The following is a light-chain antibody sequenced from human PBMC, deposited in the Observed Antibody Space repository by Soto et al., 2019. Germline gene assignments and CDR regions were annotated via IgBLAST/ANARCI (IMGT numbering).Light chain of an antibody. J-gene: IGKJ5*01. CDR3: QQCNNWPPEIT. V-gene: IGKV3-11*01. Sequence: IVLTQSPATLSLSPVERATLSCRASQNISIYLAWYQQKPGQAPRLLIYDASNRATGIPARFSGSGSGTDFTLTISSLEPEDFAVYYCQQCNNWPPEITFGQGTRLDI. CDR1: QNISIY. CDR2: DAS.